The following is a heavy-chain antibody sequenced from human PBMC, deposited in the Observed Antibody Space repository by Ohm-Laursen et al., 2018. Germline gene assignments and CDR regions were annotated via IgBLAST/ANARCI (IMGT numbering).Heavy chain of an antibody. J-gene: IGHJ4*02. CDR1: GYTFTSYG. CDR3: ARDLDYDYVWGSYRWYYFDY. V-gene: IGHV1-18*01. D-gene: IGHD3-16*02. CDR2: ISAYNGNT. Sequence: ASVKVSCKTSGYTFTSYGISWVRQAPGQGLEWMGWISAYNGNTNYAQKLQGRVTMTTDTSTSTGYMELRSLRSDDTAVYYCARDLDYDYVWGSYRWYYFDYWGQGTLVTVSS.